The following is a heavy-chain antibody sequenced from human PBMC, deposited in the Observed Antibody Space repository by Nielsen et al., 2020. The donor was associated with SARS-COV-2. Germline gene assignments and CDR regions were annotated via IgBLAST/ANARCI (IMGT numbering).Heavy chain of an antibody. CDR3: ATTFDF. J-gene: IGHJ4*02. V-gene: IGHV3-7*03. Sequence: GESLKISCVVSGFNFRGYWMTWVRQAPGKGLEWVANMKQDGSETFYVDSVKGRFTISRDNAKNTLYLQMNSLTAEDTAVYYCATTFDFWGQGTLVTVSS. CDR1: GFNFRGYW. CDR2: MKQDGSET.